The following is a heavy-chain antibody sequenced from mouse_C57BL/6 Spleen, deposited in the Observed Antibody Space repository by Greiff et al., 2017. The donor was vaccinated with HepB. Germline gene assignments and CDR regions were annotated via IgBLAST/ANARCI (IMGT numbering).Heavy chain of an antibody. CDR1: GFTFSDYG. V-gene: IGHV5-17*01. CDR2: ISSGSSTI. CDR3: ASGDYYAMDY. Sequence: EVKLVESGGGLVKPGGSLKLSCAASGFTFSDYGMHWVRQAPEKGLEWVAYISSGSSTIYYADTVKGRFTISRVNAKNTLFLQMTSLRSEDTAMYYCASGDYYAMDYWGQGTSVTVSS. J-gene: IGHJ4*01.